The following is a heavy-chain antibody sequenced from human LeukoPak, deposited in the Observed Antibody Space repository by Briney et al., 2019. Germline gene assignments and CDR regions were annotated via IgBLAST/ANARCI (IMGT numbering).Heavy chain of an antibody. CDR3: AKDGRSSTSGY. V-gene: IGHV3-23*01. CDR1: GFTFSSYA. J-gene: IGHJ4*02. D-gene: IGHD2-2*01. Sequence: PGGSLRLSCAASGFTFSSYAMSWVRQAPGKGLEWVSGISAGGGSTYHADSVKGRFTISRDNSKNTLYLQMNSLRAEDTAVYYCAKDGRSSTSGYWGQGTLVTVSS. CDR2: ISAGGGST.